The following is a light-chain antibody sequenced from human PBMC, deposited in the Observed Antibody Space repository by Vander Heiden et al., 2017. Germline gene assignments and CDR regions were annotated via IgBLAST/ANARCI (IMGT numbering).Light chain of an antibody. Sequence: DIVMTQSPDSMAVSLGARATINCKSSQIVLYSSNNKNFLAWYQQKPGQPPKLLIYWASTRESGVPDRFSGSGSGTDFTLTISSLQAEDVAVYYCQQYYSTPRTFGQGTKVEIK. CDR1: QIVLYSSNNKNF. J-gene: IGKJ1*01. V-gene: IGKV4-1*01. CDR3: QQYYSTPRT. CDR2: WAS.